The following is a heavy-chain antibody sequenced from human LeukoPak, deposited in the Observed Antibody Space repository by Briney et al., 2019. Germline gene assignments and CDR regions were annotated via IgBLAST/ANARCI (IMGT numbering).Heavy chain of an antibody. CDR3: ASGGPTRWTLDY. Sequence: GGSPRLSCAASGFPFSSYGMYWVRQTPDKGLQWVAYLRKDATYSNYADSVRGRFTISRDNSKNTLDLQMSSLRVEDTAVYYCASGGPTRWTLDYWGQGTLVTVSS. J-gene: IGHJ4*02. D-gene: IGHD5-24*01. CDR2: LRKDATYS. V-gene: IGHV3-30*02. CDR1: GFPFSSYG.